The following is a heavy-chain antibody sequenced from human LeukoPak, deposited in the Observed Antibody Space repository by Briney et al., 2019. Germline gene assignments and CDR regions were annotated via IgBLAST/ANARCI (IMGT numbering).Heavy chain of an antibody. D-gene: IGHD3-22*01. CDR2: ISTSGSTI. J-gene: IGHJ4*02. Sequence: GGSLRLSCAASGFTFSGYYMSWIRQSPGNGLEWVSYISTSGSTIYYADSVKGRFTVSGDNAKNSLFLQMNSLRAEDTAVYYCARVVSENSGYQGYWGQGTLVAVSS. CDR1: GFTFSGYY. CDR3: ARVVSENSGYQGY. V-gene: IGHV3-11*04.